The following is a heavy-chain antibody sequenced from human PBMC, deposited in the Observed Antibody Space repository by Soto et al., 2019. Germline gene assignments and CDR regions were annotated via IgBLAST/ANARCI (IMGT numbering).Heavy chain of an antibody. J-gene: IGHJ5*02. CDR2: IYHSGST. V-gene: IGHV4-30-2*01. D-gene: IGHD4-17*01. CDR3: ARSYGGKETDWFDP. Sequence: QLQLQXSGSGLVKPSQTLSLXCAXXXXSISXXXXXXXXXXXXXXXXXEWIGYIYHSGSTYYNPSLKSRVTISVDRSKNQFSLKLSSVTAADTAVYYCARSYGGKETDWFDPWGQGTLVTVSS. CDR1: XXSISXXXXX.